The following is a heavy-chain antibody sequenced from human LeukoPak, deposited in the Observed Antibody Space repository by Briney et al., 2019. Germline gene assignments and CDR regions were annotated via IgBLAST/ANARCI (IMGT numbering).Heavy chain of an antibody. J-gene: IGHJ4*02. Sequence: PSETLSLXCTVSNGFSSNYYWSWSRQPAGKGLEWIGRVYTSGITNYNPSLKSRVTMSVDTSKNQFSLKLNSVTAADTAVYYWARETLVYSSLDYWGQGTLVTVSS. D-gene: IGHD6-13*01. CDR1: NGFSSNYY. CDR2: VYTSGIT. V-gene: IGHV4-4*07. CDR3: ARETLVYSSLDY.